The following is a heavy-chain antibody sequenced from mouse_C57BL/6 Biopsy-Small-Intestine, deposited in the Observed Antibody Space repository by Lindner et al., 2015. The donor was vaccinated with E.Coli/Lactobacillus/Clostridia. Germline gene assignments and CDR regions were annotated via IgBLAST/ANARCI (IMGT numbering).Heavy chain of an antibody. V-gene: IGHV1S61*01. D-gene: IGHD1-1*01. CDR1: GYTFTGYT. Sequence: SVKVSCKASGYTFTGYTIHWVRQAPGQGLEWMGTIDPSGDITGYAQEFQGRVSMTTDTSTTTAYMELSSLRSDDTAVYYCARVNYDFSSGSYGMDVWGQGTTVTVSS. CDR2: IDPSGDIT. CDR3: ARVNYDFSSGSYGMDV. J-gene: IGHJ1*01.